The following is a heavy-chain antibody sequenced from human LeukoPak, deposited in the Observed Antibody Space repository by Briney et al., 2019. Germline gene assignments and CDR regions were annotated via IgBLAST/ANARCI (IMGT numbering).Heavy chain of an antibody. V-gene: IGHV3-30*18. CDR2: MSNDGSDK. CDR3: AKVHQSSVAARHDNGDFYFDS. Sequence: PGGSLRLSCAASGFTFSSYAMHWVRQAPGKGPEWVAVMSNDGSDKYYADSVKGRFIISRDNSKDTLYLQMNRLRGEDTAVYYCAKVHQSSVAARHDNGDFYFDSWGQGTLVTVSS. D-gene: IGHD6-6*01. CDR1: GFTFSSYA. J-gene: IGHJ4*02.